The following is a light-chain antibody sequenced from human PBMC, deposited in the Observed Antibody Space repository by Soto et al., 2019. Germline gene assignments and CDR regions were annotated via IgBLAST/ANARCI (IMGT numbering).Light chain of an antibody. J-gene: IGLJ1*01. Sequence: SALTQPASVSGSPVQSITISNTGTSSDVGGYNYVSWYQHHPGKAPKLMIYDVSNRPPGVSNRFSGSKPGNTASLTISGLQPEDEADYYCSSYTTSNTRQIVFGTGTKVTVL. CDR2: DVS. V-gene: IGLV2-14*03. CDR3: SSYTTSNTRQIV. CDR1: SSDVGGYNY.